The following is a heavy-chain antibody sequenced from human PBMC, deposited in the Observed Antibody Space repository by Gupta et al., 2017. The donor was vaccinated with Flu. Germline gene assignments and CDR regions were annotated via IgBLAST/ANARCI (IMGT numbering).Heavy chain of an antibody. Sequence: WVRQAPGQGLEWMGWINPNSGGTNYAQKFQGRVTMTRDTSISTAYMELSRLRSDDTAVYYCARDPPEPYCSGGSCYTLDYWGQGTLVTVSS. D-gene: IGHD2-15*01. V-gene: IGHV1-2*02. J-gene: IGHJ4*02. CDR2: INPNSGGT. CDR3: ARDPPEPYCSGGSCYTLDY.